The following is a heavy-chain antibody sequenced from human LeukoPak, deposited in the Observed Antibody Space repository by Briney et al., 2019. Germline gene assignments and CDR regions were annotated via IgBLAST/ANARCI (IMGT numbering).Heavy chain of an antibody. J-gene: IGHJ4*02. CDR1: GFTFSSYS. CDR2: ISSSSKTI. D-gene: IGHD3-22*01. V-gene: IGHV3-48*02. Sequence: GGSLRLSCAASGFTFSSYSMNWVRQAPGKGLEWVSYISSSSKTIYYADSVKGRFTISRDNAKNSLYLQMNSLRDEDTAVYYCARDYYDSSGYYQTNFDYWGQGTLVTVSS. CDR3: ARDYYDSSGYYQTNFDY.